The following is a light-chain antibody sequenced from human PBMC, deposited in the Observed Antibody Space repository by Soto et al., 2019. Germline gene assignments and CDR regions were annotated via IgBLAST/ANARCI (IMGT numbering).Light chain of an antibody. Sequence: DIQLTQSPSFLSASVGDRVTITCRASQGISSYLAWYQQTPGKAPKLLIYASSILQSGVPSRFSGGGSGTEFTLTISSLQPEDFASYYCQQLNTFPVTFGQGTRLAI. CDR3: QQLNTFPVT. J-gene: IGKJ5*01. V-gene: IGKV1-9*01. CDR1: QGISSY. CDR2: ASS.